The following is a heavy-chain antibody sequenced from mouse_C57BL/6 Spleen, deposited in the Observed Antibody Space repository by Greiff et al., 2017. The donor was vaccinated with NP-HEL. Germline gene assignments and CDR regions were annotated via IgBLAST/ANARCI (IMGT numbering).Heavy chain of an antibody. CDR2: INPNYGTT. J-gene: IGHJ4*01. V-gene: IGHV1-39*01. CDR1: GYSFTDYN. D-gene: IGHD1-1*01. Sequence: EVQGVESGPELVKPGASVKISCKASGYSFTDYNMNWVKQSNGKSLEWIGVINPNYGTTSYNQKFKGKATLTVDQSSSTAYMQLNSLTSEDSAVYYCARDYYGSRIYAMDYWGQGTSVTVSS. CDR3: ARDYYGSRIYAMDY.